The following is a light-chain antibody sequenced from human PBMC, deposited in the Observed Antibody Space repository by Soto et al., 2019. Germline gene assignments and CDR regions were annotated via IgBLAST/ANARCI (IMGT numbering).Light chain of an antibody. Sequence: DIQMTQSPSSLSASVGDRVTITCRASQGISTYLNWYQQKPGKAPKLLIYAASSLQSGVPSRFSGSGSETDFTLTISSLQPEDFATYYCQQSYSTPLTFGGGTRLEIK. V-gene: IGKV1-39*01. CDR3: QQSYSTPLT. CDR2: AAS. CDR1: QGISTY. J-gene: IGKJ5*01.